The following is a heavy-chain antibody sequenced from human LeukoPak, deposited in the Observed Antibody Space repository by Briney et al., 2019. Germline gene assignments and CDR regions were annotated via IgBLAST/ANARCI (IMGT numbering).Heavy chain of an antibody. J-gene: IGHJ4*02. CDR3: AFGRYPFDY. CDR2: IHSGGTI. D-gene: IGHD3-16*02. CDR1: GFTVSSNY. V-gene: IGHV3-66*01. Sequence: QPGGSLRLSCAASGFTVSSNYMSWVRQAPGKGLEWVSLIHSGGTIYYTDSVKGRFTISRDNSKNTLYLQMNSLTIEDTAVYYCAFGRYPFDYWGQGTLVTVSS.